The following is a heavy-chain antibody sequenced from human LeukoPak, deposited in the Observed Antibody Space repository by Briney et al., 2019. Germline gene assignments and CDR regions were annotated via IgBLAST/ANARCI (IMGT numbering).Heavy chain of an antibody. V-gene: IGHV3-23*01. Sequence: GGSLRLSCAASGLTFSNYAMRWVRQAPGKGLEWVSSISGSGGSTYYADSVKGRFTISRDNSKNTLFLQMNSLRAEDTAVYYCAKEYPKDDYWGQGTLVTVSS. CDR1: GLTFSNYA. CDR2: ISGSGGST. J-gene: IGHJ4*02. CDR3: AKEYPKDDY.